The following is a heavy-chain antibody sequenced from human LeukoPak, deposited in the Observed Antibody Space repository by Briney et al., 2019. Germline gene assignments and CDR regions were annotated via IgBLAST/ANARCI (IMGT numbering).Heavy chain of an antibody. V-gene: IGHV3-74*01. CDR3: ARGDLKYYYDSSGYQSGY. D-gene: IGHD3-22*01. CDR1: GFTFSSYR. CDR2: INSDGSST. Sequence: GGSLRLSCAASGFTFSSYRMHWVRQAPGKGLVWVSRINSDGSSTSYADSVKGRFTISRDNAKNTLYLQMNSLRAEDTAVYYCARGDLKYYYDSSGYQSGYWGQGTLVTVSS. J-gene: IGHJ4*02.